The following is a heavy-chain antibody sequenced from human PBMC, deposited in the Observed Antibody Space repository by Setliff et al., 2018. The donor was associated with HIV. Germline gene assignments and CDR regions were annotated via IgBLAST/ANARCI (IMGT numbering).Heavy chain of an antibody. CDR3: AKEDQRVTSVDY. D-gene: IGHD2-2*01. J-gene: IGHJ4*02. Sequence: GGSLRLSCVVSGFTFNTYSMNWVRQAPGKGLEWVAFIRLDGSDKFYADSVKGRFTVSRDNSKNTLFLQMNSLRSEDTAVYYCAKEDQRVTSVDYWGQGTPVTVSS. CDR2: IRLDGSDK. V-gene: IGHV3-30*02. CDR1: GFTFNTYS.